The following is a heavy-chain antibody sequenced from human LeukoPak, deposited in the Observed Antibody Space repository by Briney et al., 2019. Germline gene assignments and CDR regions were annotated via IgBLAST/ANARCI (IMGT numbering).Heavy chain of an antibody. CDR1: GYSFTSYW. J-gene: IGHJ4*02. Sequence: GESLKISCKGSGYSFTSYWIGWVRQMPGKGLEWMGIIYPGDSDTRYSPSFQGQVTISADKSISTAYLQWSSLKASDTAMYYCARVYYYDSSGYTPRSFDYWGRGTLVTVSS. V-gene: IGHV5-51*01. CDR2: IYPGDSDT. D-gene: IGHD3-22*01. CDR3: ARVYYYDSSGYTPRSFDY.